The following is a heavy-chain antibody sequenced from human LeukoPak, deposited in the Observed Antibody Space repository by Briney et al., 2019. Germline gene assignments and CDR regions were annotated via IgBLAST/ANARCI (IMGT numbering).Heavy chain of an antibody. Sequence: ASVKVSCKASGYIFTHFYIHWVRQAPGQGLEWMGWISPNSGDTKYAQDFQGRVTMTRDTSISTAYMELSRLRSDDTAVYYCARDGVRGVINWFDPWGQGTLVTVSS. J-gene: IGHJ5*02. CDR2: ISPNSGDT. CDR1: GYIFTHFY. D-gene: IGHD3-10*01. CDR3: ARDGVRGVINWFDP. V-gene: IGHV1-2*02.